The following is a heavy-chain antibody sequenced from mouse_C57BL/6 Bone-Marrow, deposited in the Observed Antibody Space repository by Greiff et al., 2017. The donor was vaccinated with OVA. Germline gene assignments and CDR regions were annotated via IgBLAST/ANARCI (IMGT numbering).Heavy chain of an antibody. CDR2: IDPSDSYT. Sequence: VKLQQPGAELVMPGASVKLSCKASGYTFTSYWMHWVKQRPGQGLEWIGEIDPSDSYTNYTQKFKGKSTLTVDKSSSTAYMQLSSLTSEDSAVYYCARLLVLLRYFDVWGTGTTVTVSS. J-gene: IGHJ1*03. D-gene: IGHD1-1*01. CDR1: GYTFTSYW. CDR3: ARLLVLLRYFDV. V-gene: IGHV1-69*01.